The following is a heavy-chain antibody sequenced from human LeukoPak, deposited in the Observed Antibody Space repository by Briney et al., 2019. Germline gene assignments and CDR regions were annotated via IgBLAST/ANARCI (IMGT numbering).Heavy chain of an antibody. CDR2: ISYDGSDK. J-gene: IGHJ4*02. V-gene: IGHV3-30*03. D-gene: IGHD6-13*01. CDR1: GFTFSSYG. CDR3: ARNSADPDY. Sequence: GGSLRLSCAASGFTFSSYGMHWVRQAPGKGLEWVAVISYDGSDKYYADSVKGRFTISRDNAKNSLYLQMNSLRAEDTAVYYCARNSADPDYWGQGTLVTVSS.